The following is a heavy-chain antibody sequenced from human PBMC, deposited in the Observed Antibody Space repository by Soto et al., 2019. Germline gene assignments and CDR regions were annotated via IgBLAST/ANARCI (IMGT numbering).Heavy chain of an antibody. D-gene: IGHD6-19*01. CDR2: ISYDGSNK. J-gene: IGHJ4*02. Sequence: GGSLRLSCAASGFTFSSYAMHWVRQAPGKGLEWVAVISYDGSNKYYADSVKGRFTISRDNSKNTLYLQMNSLRAEDTAVYYWARGPRNRQWSLFDYWGQGTLVTVSS. CDR1: GFTFSSYA. V-gene: IGHV3-30*04. CDR3: ARGPRNRQWSLFDY.